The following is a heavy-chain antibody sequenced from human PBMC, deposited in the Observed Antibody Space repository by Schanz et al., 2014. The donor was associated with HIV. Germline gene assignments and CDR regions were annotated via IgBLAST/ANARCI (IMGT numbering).Heavy chain of an antibody. D-gene: IGHD6-19*01. Sequence: VQLVESGGGVVQPGRSLRLSCVASGFNFNSYGMHWVRQAPGKGLEWVAVTSYDGTKKHYADSVKGRFTISRDNAKNSLYLQMNSLRAEDTAVYYCARGRGIAVADYGMDVWGQGTTVTVSS. J-gene: IGHJ6*02. CDR2: TSYDGTKK. CDR3: ARGRGIAVADYGMDV. V-gene: IGHV3-30*03. CDR1: GFNFNSYG.